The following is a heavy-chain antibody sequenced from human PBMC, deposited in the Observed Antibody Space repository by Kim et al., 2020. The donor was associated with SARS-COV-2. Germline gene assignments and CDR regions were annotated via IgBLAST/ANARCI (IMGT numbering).Heavy chain of an antibody. Sequence: GGSLRLSCAASGFTFSSYAMHWVRQAPGKGLEWVAVISYDGSNKYYADSVKGRFTISRDNSKNTLYLQMNSLRAEDTAVYYCARGGPYSSGSNWGQGTLVTVSS. V-gene: IGHV3-30*04. CDR2: ISYDGSNK. D-gene: IGHD6-19*01. CDR3: ARGGPYSSGSN. J-gene: IGHJ4*02. CDR1: GFTFSSYA.